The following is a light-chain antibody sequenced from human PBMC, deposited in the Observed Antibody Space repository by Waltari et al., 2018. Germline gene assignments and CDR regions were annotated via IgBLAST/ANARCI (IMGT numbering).Light chain of an antibody. Sequence: EIWLTQSPATLSFSHGDGPTLSCGTSQSVGSSLAWYKQNRGQAPRLLIYVASSRATGIPDRFSGSGSGTDFSLTISRLEPEDFAVYYCQHYVTLPVTFGQGTKVEIK. J-gene: IGKJ1*01. CDR1: QSVGSS. V-gene: IGKV3-20*01. CDR2: VAS. CDR3: QHYVTLPVT.